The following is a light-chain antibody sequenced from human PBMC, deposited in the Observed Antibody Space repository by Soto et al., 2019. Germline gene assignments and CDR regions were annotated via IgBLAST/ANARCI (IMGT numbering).Light chain of an antibody. CDR1: QSVSTY. J-gene: IGKJ5*01. CDR2: DAS. Sequence: EIVLTQSPATLSSSPGERATLSCRASQSVSTYLAWYQQKPGQPPRLLIYDASNRATGIPARFSGSGSGTAFTLTISSLEPEDFAVYYCQQRSNRPSITFGQGTRLDIK. CDR3: QQRSNRPSIT. V-gene: IGKV3-11*01.